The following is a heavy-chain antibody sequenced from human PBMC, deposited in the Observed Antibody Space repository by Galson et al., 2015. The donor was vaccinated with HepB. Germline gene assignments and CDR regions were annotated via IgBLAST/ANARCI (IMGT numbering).Heavy chain of an antibody. D-gene: IGHD3-9*01. CDR2: ISNDGSKK. V-gene: IGHV3-30*18. CDR1: GFSFSSHG. CDR3: AKVGYYDLLTGAYNYFDY. Sequence: SLRLSCAASGFSFSSHGMHWVRQAPGKGLEWAAFISNDGSKKYYADSVKGRFTVSRDNSKNTLYLQMNSLRAEDTAVYYCAKVGYYDLLTGAYNYFDYWGQGTLVTVSS. J-gene: IGHJ4*02.